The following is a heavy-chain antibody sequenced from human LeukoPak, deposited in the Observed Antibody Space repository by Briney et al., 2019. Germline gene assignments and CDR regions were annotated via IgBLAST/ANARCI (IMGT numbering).Heavy chain of an antibody. Sequence: GGSLRLSCAASGFTFSSYWMSWVRQAPGKGLEWVANIKKDGSEKYYVDSVKGRFTISRDNAKTSLYLQMNSLRAEDTAVYYCARDLSGVTGYTYGRGTDYWGQGTLVTVSS. CDR3: ARDLSGVTGYTYGRGTDY. V-gene: IGHV3-7*01. CDR1: GFTFSSYW. J-gene: IGHJ4*02. D-gene: IGHD5-18*01. CDR2: IKKDGSEK.